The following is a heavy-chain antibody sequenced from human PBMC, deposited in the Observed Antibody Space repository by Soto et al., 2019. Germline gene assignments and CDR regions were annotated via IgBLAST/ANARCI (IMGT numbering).Heavy chain of an antibody. CDR2: FDPEDGET. V-gene: IGHV1-24*01. Sequence: ASVKVSCKVSGYTLTELSMHWVRQAPGKGLEWMGGFDPEDGETIYAQKFQGRVTMTEDTSTDTAYMELSSLRSEDTAVYYCALPPPQAPPHYYDSSGPFDYWGQGTLVTVSS. CDR1: GYTLTELS. J-gene: IGHJ4*02. D-gene: IGHD3-22*01. CDR3: ALPPPQAPPHYYDSSGPFDY.